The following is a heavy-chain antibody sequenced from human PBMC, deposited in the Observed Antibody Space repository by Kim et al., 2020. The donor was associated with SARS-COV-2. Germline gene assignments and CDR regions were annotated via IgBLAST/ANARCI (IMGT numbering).Heavy chain of an antibody. CDR3: AREIYRNYGENWFDP. D-gene: IGHD4-4*01. CDR2: INTNTGNP. V-gene: IGHV7-4-1*02. CDR1: GYTFTSYA. Sequence: ASVKVSCKASGYTFTSYAMNWVRQAPGQGLEWMGWINTNTGNPTYAQGFTGRFVFSLDTSASTAYLQISSLKAEDTAVYYCAREIYRNYGENWFDPWGQGTLVPVPS. J-gene: IGHJ5*02.